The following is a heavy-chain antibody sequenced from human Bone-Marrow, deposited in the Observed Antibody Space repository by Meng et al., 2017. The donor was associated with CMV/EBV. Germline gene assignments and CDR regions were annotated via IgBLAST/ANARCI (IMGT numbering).Heavy chain of an antibody. CDR1: GFTFSDYE. CDR2: ISSSSSYI. D-gene: IGHD2-21*01. CDR3: ASLWDAFDI. J-gene: IGHJ3*02. V-gene: IGHV3-21*01. Sequence: GESLKISCEASGFTFSDYEMNWVRQATGKGLEWVSSISSSSSYIYYADSVKGRFTISRDNAKNSLYLQMNSLRAEDTAVYYYASLWDAFDIWGQGTMVTVSS.